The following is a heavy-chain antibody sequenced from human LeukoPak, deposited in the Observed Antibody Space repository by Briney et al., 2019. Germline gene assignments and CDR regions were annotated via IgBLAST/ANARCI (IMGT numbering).Heavy chain of an antibody. CDR1: GFTFSSYA. CDR3: ARDHQLAYGNWFDP. CDR2: ISYDGSNR. J-gene: IGHJ5*02. V-gene: IGHV3-30-3*01. D-gene: IGHD3-16*01. Sequence: GGSLRLSCAASGFTFSSYAMHWVRQAPGKGLEWVAGISYDGSNRYFADSMKGRFTISRDNSKNTLYLQKNSLRIDDTAVYYCARDHQLAYGNWFDPWGQGTLVTVSS.